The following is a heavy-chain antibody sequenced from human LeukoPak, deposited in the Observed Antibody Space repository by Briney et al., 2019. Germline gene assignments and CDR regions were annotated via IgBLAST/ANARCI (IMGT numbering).Heavy chain of an antibody. V-gene: IGHV4-59*11. CDR3: ATINRGSIFGYFDF. CDR1: GVSFTSLY. D-gene: IGHD5-18*01. Sequence: MSSQSQSLACTLSGVSFTSLYWGWIRHPPGRGLEWIGYMFTSERTMDNPSLKSRNTLSPDTSKNPFSLRLSSVTAADTAVYYCATINRGSIFGYFDFWGQGILVTVSS. J-gene: IGHJ5*01. CDR2: MFTSERT.